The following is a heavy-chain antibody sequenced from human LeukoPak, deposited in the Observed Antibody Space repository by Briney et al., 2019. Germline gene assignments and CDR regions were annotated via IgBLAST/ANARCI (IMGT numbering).Heavy chain of an antibody. CDR2: ISTSGSTI. J-gene: IGHJ4*02. CDR3: AKDPRYCRTTSCSPDGYFDY. Sequence: PGGSLRLSCAASGFTFSSYEMNWVRQAPGKGLDWVSYISTSGSTIYYADSVKGRFTISRDTSTNTLYLQMSSLKTEDSATYYCAKDPRYCRTTSCSPDGYFDYWGQGTLVTVSS. CDR1: GFTFSSYE. D-gene: IGHD2-2*01. V-gene: IGHV3-48*03.